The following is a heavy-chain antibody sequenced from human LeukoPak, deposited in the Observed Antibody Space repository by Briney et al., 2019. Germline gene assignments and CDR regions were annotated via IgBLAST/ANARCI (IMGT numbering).Heavy chain of an antibody. V-gene: IGHV4-39*01. CDR3: ARVSLSYDDMDV. D-gene: IGHD3-16*01. J-gene: IGHJ6*03. CDR1: GGSISSSSYY. Sequence: SETLSLTCTVSGGSISSSSYYWGWIRQPPGKGLEWIGSIYYSGSTYYNPSLTSRVTISVDTSKNQFSLKLSSVTAADTAVYYCARVSLSYDDMDVWGKGTTVTVSS. CDR2: IYYSGST.